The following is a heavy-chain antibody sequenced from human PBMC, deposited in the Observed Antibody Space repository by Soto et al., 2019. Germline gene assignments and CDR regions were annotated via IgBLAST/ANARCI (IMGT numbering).Heavy chain of an antibody. V-gene: IGHV4-34*01. CDR3: ARGLGSTVTMLYYYYYYMDV. CDR1: GGSFSGYY. CDR2: INHSGST. J-gene: IGHJ6*03. D-gene: IGHD4-17*01. Sequence: SETLSLTCAVYGGSFSGYYWSWIRQPPGKGLEWIGEINHSGSTNYNPSLKSRVTISVDTSKNQFSLKLSSVTAADTAVYYCARGLGSTVTMLYYYYYYMDVWGKGTTVTVSS.